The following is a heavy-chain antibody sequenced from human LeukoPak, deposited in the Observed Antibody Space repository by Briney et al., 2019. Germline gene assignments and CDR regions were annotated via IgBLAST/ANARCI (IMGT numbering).Heavy chain of an antibody. CDR3: ARGVRSGYYYLYGMDV. CDR1: GGSISSYY. J-gene: IGHJ6*02. Sequence: PSETPSLTCTVSGGSISSYYWSWIRQPAGKGLEWIGRIYTSGSTNYNPSLKSRVTMSVDTSKNQISLKLSSVTAADTAVYYCARGVRSGYYYLYGMDVWGQGTTVTVSS. CDR2: IYTSGST. D-gene: IGHD3-10*01. V-gene: IGHV4-4*07.